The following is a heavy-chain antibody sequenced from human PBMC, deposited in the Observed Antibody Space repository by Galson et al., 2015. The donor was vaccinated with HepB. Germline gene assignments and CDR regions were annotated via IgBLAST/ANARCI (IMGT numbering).Heavy chain of an antibody. J-gene: IGHJ4*02. CDR1: GFTFSSYW. V-gene: IGHV3-7*04. D-gene: IGHD5-24*01. CDR2: IKQDGSEK. CDR3: ARGRDGYNSLYYFDY. Sequence: SLRLSRAASGFTFSSYWMSWVRQAPGKGLEWVANIKQDGSEKYYVDSVKGRFTISRDNAKNSLYLQMNSLRAEDTAVYYCARGRDGYNSLYYFDYWGQGTLVTVSS.